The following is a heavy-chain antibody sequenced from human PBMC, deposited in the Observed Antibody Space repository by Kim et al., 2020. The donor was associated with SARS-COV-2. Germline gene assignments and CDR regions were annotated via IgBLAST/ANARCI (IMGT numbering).Heavy chain of an antibody. D-gene: IGHD1-20*01. V-gene: IGHV3-23*01. Sequence: GGSLRLSCEASGFIFSNYSMSWVRQAPGKGLEWVSVSSGSGGATNYADSVKGRFTISRDNSKNTLSLQMNDLRADDTAIYYCAKGHCITTTCLRFDPWGQGTLVTVSS. CDR2: SSGSGGAT. CDR3: AKGHCITTTCLRFDP. CDR1: GFIFSNYS. J-gene: IGHJ5*02.